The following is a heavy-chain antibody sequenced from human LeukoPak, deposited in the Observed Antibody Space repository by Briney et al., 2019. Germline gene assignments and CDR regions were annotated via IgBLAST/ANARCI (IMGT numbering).Heavy chain of an antibody. CDR3: ARSEGTTVTMFDY. V-gene: IGHV3-33*01. J-gene: IGHJ4*02. CDR1: GFTFSSND. Sequence: GGSLRLSCAASGFTFSSNDMHWVRQAPGKGLEWVAVIWYDGNNKYYADSVKGRFTISRDNSKNTLYLQMNSLRPEDTAVYYCARSEGTTVTMFDYWGQGTLVTVSS. D-gene: IGHD4-17*01. CDR2: IWYDGNNK.